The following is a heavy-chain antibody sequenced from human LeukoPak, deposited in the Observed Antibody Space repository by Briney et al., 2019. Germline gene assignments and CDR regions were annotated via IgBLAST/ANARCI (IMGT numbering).Heavy chain of an antibody. D-gene: IGHD1-26*01. J-gene: IGHJ4*02. V-gene: IGHV3-30*02. Sequence: GGSWRPSCPPSGLTSSSLAMHWARQPPGKGLEWGAFIRYDGSNKYYADSVKGRFTISRDNSKNTLYLQMNSLRAEDTAVYYCAKDQLGEELLGDYWGQGTLVTVSS. CDR2: IRYDGSNK. CDR1: GLTSSSLA. CDR3: AKDQLGEELLGDY.